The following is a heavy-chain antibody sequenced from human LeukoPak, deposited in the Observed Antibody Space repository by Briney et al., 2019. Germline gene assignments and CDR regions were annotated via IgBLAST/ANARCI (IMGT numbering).Heavy chain of an antibody. CDR1: GYTFTGYY. CDR2: INPNSGGT. Sequence: ASVKVSCKASGYTFTGYYMHWVRQAPRQRLEWMGWINPNSGGTNYAQKFQGRVTMTRDTSTSTAYMELSRLRSDDTAVYYCAGGSTYYYDSPSYWGQGTLVTVSS. V-gene: IGHV1-2*02. J-gene: IGHJ4*02. D-gene: IGHD3-22*01. CDR3: AGGSTYYYDSPSY.